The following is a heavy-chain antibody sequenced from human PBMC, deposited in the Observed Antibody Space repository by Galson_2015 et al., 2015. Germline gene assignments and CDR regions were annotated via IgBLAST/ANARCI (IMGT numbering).Heavy chain of an antibody. Sequence: SLRLSCAASGFTFSSYGMNWVRQAPGKGLEWVSYISSSSSTIYYADSVKGRFTISRDNAKNSLYLQMNSLRDEDTAVYYCARDPRYNSGTPGFDYWGQGTLVTVSS. CDR3: ARDPRYNSGTPGFDY. CDR2: ISSSSSTI. CDR1: GFTFSSYG. V-gene: IGHV3-48*02. J-gene: IGHJ4*02. D-gene: IGHD3-10*01.